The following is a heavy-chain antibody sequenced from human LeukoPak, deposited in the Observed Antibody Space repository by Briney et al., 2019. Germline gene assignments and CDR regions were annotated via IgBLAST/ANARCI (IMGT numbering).Heavy chain of an antibody. CDR3: ARGGVERWFGDLSFNS. V-gene: IGHV3-48*03. D-gene: IGHD3-10*01. Sequence: GGSLRLSCAASGFTFSSYEMNWVRQAPGKGLEWVSYISSSGSTIYYADSVKGRFTISRDNAKNSLYLQMNSLRAEATAVYYGARGGVERWFGDLSFNSWGQGPLVTVSS. CDR2: ISSSGSTI. CDR1: GFTFSSYE. J-gene: IGHJ4*02.